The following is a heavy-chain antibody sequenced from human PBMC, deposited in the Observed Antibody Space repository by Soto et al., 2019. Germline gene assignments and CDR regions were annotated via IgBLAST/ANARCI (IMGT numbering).Heavy chain of an antibody. CDR1: GFSLSTNGVG. J-gene: IGHJ4*02. CDR2: IYWDDDK. Sequence: QITLKESGPPLVKPTQTLTLACDFSGFSLSTNGVGVGWIRQPPGKALEWLAPIYWDDDKRYSPSLKDRLSITKDTSKNQVVLTMTNLDPVDTATYYCAHSFQLRIFDFWGPGTLVTVSS. D-gene: IGHD3-10*01. V-gene: IGHV2-5*02. CDR3: AHSFQLRIFDF.